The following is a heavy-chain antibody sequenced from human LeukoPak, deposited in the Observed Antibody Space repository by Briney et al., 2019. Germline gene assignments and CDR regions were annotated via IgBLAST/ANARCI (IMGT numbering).Heavy chain of an antibody. J-gene: IGHJ6*04. Sequence: QPGGSLRLSCAASGFTFSSKWMSWVRQAPGKGLEWVGNIQPDGSEGYPVDSVKGRFTISRDNAKNSLYLQMNSLRAEDTAVYYCAELGITMIGGVWGKGTTVTISS. V-gene: IGHV3-7*01. CDR3: AELGITMIGGV. CDR2: IQPDGSEG. CDR1: GFTFSSKW. D-gene: IGHD3-10*02.